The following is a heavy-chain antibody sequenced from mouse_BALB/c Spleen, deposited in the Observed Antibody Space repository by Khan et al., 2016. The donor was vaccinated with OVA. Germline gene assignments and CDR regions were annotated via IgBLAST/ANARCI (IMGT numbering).Heavy chain of an antibody. D-gene: IGHD2-3*01. CDR2: ISTYSGNT. Sequence: QVQLQQSGPELVRPGVSVKISCKGSGYTFTDYAMHWVKQSHAKSLEWIGLISTYSGNTNYKQKFKGKATMTVDKSSSTAYMALSRLTSADSAIYYCTRPAYDGYYDYWGQGTTLTVSS. CDR1: GYTFTDYA. CDR3: TRPAYDGYYDY. J-gene: IGHJ2*01. V-gene: IGHV1S137*01.